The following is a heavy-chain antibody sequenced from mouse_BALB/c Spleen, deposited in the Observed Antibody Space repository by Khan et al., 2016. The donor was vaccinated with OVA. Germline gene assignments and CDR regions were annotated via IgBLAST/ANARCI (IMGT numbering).Heavy chain of an antibody. D-gene: IGHD4-1*01. J-gene: IGHJ3*01. CDR3: TSFLGLACFAY. CDR2: INPSNGGT. V-gene: IGHV1S81*02. CDR1: GYTFTSYY. Sequence: VQLQQSGAELVKPGASVKLSCKASGYTFTSYYMYWVKQRPGQGLEWIGEINPSNGGTNFNEKFKSKATLTVDKSSSTAYMQLSSLTSEDSAVYYCTSFLGLACFAYWGQGTLVTVSA.